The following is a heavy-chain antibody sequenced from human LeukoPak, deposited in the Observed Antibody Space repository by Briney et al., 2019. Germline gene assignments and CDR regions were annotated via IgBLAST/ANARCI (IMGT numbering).Heavy chain of an antibody. V-gene: IGHV3-49*04. Sequence: GGSLRLSCAASGFTFGDYAMSWVRQAPGKGLEWVGFIRSKAYGGTTEYAASVKGRFTISRDDSKSIAYLQMNSLRAEDTAVYYCAELGITMIGGVWGKGTTVTISS. D-gene: IGHD3-10*02. CDR3: AELGITMIGGV. CDR1: GFTFGDYA. CDR2: IRSKAYGGTT. J-gene: IGHJ6*04.